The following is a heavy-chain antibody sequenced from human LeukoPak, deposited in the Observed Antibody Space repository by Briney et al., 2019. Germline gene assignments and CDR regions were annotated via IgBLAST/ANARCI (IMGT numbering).Heavy chain of an antibody. CDR3: ARKRYCSSTSCRANRFDP. D-gene: IGHD2-2*01. Sequence: GASVKVSCKASGYTFTGYYMHWVRQAPGQGLEWMGWINPNSGGTNYAQKFQGRVTMTRDTSISTAYMELSRLRSDDTAVYYCARKRYCSSTSCRANRFDPWGQGTLVTVSS. CDR1: GYTFTGYY. V-gene: IGHV1-2*02. J-gene: IGHJ5*02. CDR2: INPNSGGT.